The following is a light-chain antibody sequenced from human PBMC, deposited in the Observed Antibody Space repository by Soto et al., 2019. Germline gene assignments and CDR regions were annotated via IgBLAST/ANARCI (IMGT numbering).Light chain of an antibody. J-gene: IGKJ4*01. Sequence: EIVMTQSPATLSVSPGERATLSCRASQSVRNNLAWYQQKPGQAPRLVIYDASTRATGFPARFSGSGSGTEFTLTISSLQSEDFAVYYCQQYNNWPPLTFGGGTKVEIK. V-gene: IGKV3-15*01. CDR2: DAS. CDR1: QSVRNN. CDR3: QQYNNWPPLT.